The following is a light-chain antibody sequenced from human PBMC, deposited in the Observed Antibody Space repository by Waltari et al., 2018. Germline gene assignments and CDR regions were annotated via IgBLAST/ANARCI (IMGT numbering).Light chain of an antibody. J-gene: IGKJ1*01. V-gene: IGKV1-5*03. CDR3: QQYNSYAWT. CDR1: QSTSSW. CDR2: KAS. Sequence: DIQMHQSPSTLSAYVGDRVTSTCRASQSTSSWLAWYQQKPGKAPKLLIYKASSLESGVPSRFSGSGSGTEFTLTISSLQPDDFATYYCQQYNSYAWTFGQGTKVEIK.